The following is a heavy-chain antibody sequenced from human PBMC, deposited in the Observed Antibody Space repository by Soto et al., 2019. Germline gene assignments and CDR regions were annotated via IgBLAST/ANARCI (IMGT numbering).Heavy chain of an antibody. V-gene: IGHV6-1*01. CDR2: TYYRSKWYN. J-gene: IGHJ3*02. Sequence: SQTLSLTCAISGDSVSSNSAAWNWIRQSPSRSLEWLGRTYYRSKWYNDYAVSVKSRITINPDTSKNQFSLQLNSVTPEDTALFYCAREVAPYSTPEGAFDIWGQGTMVTVSS. D-gene: IGHD6-13*01. CDR1: GDSVSSNSAA. CDR3: AREVAPYSTPEGAFDI.